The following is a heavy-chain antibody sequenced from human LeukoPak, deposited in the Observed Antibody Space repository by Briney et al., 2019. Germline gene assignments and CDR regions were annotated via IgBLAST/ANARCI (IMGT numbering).Heavy chain of an antibody. Sequence: GRSLRLSCAASGFTFSSYAMHWVRQAPGKGLEWVAVISYDGSNKYYADSVKGRFTISRDNSKNTLYLQMNSLRAEDTAVYYCAREYYSTISSFYIYWGQGTLVTVSS. J-gene: IGHJ4*02. CDR2: ISYDGSNK. D-gene: IGHD2/OR15-2a*01. V-gene: IGHV3-30-3*01. CDR3: AREYYSTISSFYIY. CDR1: GFTFSSYA.